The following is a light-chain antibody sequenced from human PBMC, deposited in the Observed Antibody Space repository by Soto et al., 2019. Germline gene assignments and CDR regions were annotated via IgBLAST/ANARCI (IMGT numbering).Light chain of an antibody. Sequence: NFMLTRPHSVSESPGKTVTISCTRSSGCIDSNYVQWYQQRPGSAPTTVLYEDHQRPSGVPDRFSGSIDSSSNSASLTISGLKTDDEADYYCQSYDSGILVFGGGTKLTVL. CDR2: EDH. V-gene: IGLV6-57*04. CDR3: QSYDSGILV. J-gene: IGLJ3*02. CDR1: SGCIDSNY.